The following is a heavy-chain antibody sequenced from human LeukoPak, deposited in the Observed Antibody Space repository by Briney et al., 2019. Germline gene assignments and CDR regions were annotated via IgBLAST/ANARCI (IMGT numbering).Heavy chain of an antibody. CDR2: INPNTGGT. V-gene: IGHV1-2*02. Sequence: ASVKVSCKASGYTFTGYYMHWVRQAPGQGFEWMGCINPNTGGTHYAQNFQGRVTMTRDTSISTAYMEFSRLKSDDTAVYYCARGDGDYVGNDYWGHGTLVTVSS. J-gene: IGHJ4*01. CDR3: ARGDGDYVGNDY. CDR1: GYTFTGYY. D-gene: IGHD4-17*01.